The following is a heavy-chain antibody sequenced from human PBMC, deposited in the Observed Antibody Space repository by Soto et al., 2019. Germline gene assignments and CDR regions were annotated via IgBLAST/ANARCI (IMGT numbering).Heavy chain of an antibody. CDR3: AKRGAMPTVTTAISFFFDS. CDR1: GFTFSTNA. V-gene: IGHV3-23*01. CDR2: ISGGGGSP. D-gene: IGHD4-17*01. Sequence: GGSLRLSCAASGFTFSTNAMSWVRQAPGKGLEWVSSISGGGGSPSYADSVKGRFTISRDNSKKTLFLDMNTVRPEDTAVYYCAKRGAMPTVTTAISFFFDSWGRGILVTVSS. J-gene: IGHJ4*02.